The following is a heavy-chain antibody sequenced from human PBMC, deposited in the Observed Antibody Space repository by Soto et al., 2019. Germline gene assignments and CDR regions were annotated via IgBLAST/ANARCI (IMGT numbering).Heavy chain of an antibody. Sequence: SETLSLTCTVSGGSISSYYWSWIRQPPGKGLEWIGYIYYSGSTNYNPSLKSRVTISVDTSKNQFSLKLSSVTAAYTAVYYCARDLRGKLDYWGQGTLVTVAS. CDR2: IYYSGST. CDR3: ARDLRGKLDY. CDR1: GGSISSYY. V-gene: IGHV4-59*01. J-gene: IGHJ4*02.